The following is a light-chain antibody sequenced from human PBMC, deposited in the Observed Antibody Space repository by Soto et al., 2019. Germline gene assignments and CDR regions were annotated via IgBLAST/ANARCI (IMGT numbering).Light chain of an antibody. Sequence: DIQWTQSPSFLSASVGDRVTITCRASQGINIFLAWFQQKPGKAPNLLISAASTLQSGVPSRFSGSGSGTEFTLTISSLQPDDFATYYCQDYSPYSWTFGQGTKVDIK. V-gene: IGKV1-9*01. J-gene: IGKJ1*01. CDR1: QGINIF. CDR2: AAS. CDR3: QDYSPYSWT.